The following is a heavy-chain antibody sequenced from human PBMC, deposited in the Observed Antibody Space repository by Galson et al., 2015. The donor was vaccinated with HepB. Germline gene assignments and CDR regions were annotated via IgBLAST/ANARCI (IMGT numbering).Heavy chain of an antibody. CDR1: GFAFHDSG. D-gene: IGHD6-13*01. V-gene: IGHV3-9*01. CDR3: VRVGSSWYSYLDS. Sequence: SLRLSCAASGFAFHDSGMHWVRHGPGKGLEWVSGISWNSENRDYADSVKGRFTISRDNAKNSLFLQMNSLRAEDTAVYYCVRVGSSWYSYLDSWGQGTLVTVSS. CDR2: ISWNSENR. J-gene: IGHJ4*02.